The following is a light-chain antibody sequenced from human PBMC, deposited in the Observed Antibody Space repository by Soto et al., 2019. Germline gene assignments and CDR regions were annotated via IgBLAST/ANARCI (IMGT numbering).Light chain of an antibody. CDR3: QQYDGSLWT. V-gene: IGKV3-20*01. J-gene: IGKJ1*01. CDR1: QSVSSSY. Sequence: EIVLTQSPGTLSLSPGERATLSCRASQSVSSSYLAWYQQKPGQAPRLLIFGASNRATGIADRFSGSGSGTDFTLTISRLEPEDFAVHYCQQYDGSLWTFGQGTKVEIK. CDR2: GAS.